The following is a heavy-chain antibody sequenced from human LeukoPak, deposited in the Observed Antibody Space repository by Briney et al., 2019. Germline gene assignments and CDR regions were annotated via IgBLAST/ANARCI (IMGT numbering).Heavy chain of an antibody. D-gene: IGHD1-26*01. CDR1: GFTVSSNY. CDR3: ARERVVGVYPINYYYYGMDV. V-gene: IGHV3-53*01. Sequence: GGSLRLSCAASGFTVSSNYMSWVRQAPGKGLEWVSVIYSGGSTYYADSVRGRFTISRDNSKNTLYLQMNSLRAEDTAVYYCARERVVGVYPINYYYYGMDVWGQGTTVTVPS. CDR2: IYSGGST. J-gene: IGHJ6*02.